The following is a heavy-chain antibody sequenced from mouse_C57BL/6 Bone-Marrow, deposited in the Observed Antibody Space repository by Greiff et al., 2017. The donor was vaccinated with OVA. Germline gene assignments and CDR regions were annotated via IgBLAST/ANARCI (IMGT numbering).Heavy chain of an antibody. D-gene: IGHD1-1*01. V-gene: IGHV14-4*01. CDR1: GFNIKDDY. CDR2: IDPENGDT. Sequence: VQLQQSGAELVRPGASVKLSCTASGFNIKDDYMHWVKQRPEQGLEWIGWIDPENGDTEYASKFQGKATITADTSSNTAYLQLSSLTSEDTAVYYCTYGSSNHIDYWGQGTTLTVSS. CDR3: TYGSSNHIDY. J-gene: IGHJ2*01.